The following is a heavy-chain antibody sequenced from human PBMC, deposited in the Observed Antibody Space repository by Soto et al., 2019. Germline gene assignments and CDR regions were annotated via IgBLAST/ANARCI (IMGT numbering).Heavy chain of an antibody. CDR1: GGTFSTYT. CDR2: IFPTFGAA. Sequence: QVQLVQSGAEVKKPGSSVKVSCMASGGTFSTYTISWLRQAPGQGPEWMGGIFPTFGAANYAQNFQGRVTITSDESTTTAYMELSSQRSEDTAMYYCARYEGNNNVAFGIWGQGTMITVSS. D-gene: IGHD2-15*01. CDR3: ARYEGNNNVAFGI. V-gene: IGHV1-69*01. J-gene: IGHJ3*02.